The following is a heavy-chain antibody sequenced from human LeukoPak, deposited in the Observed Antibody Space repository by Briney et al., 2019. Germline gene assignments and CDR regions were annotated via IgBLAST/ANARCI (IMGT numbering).Heavy chain of an antibody. Sequence: PSETLSLTCTVSGGSISGYYWSWIRQPPGKGLEWIGYIYYSGSTNSNPSLKSRVTISVDTSRNQFSLKLSSVTAADTAVYYCARYYCPNGACQGFDYWGQGTLVTVSS. CDR1: GGSISGYY. CDR2: IYYSGST. J-gene: IGHJ4*02. V-gene: IGHV4-59*01. D-gene: IGHD2-8*01. CDR3: ARYYCPNGACQGFDY.